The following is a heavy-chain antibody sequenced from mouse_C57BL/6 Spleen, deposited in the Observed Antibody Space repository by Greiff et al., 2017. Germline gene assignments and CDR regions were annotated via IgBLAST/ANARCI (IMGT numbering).Heavy chain of an antibody. Sequence: EVKLMESGGGLVKPGGSLKLSCAASGFTFSDYGMHWVRQAPEKGLEWVAYISSGSSTIYYADTVKGRFTISRDNAKNTLFLQMTSLRSEETAMYYCASGRVYDGYYNAMDYWGQGTSVTVSS. CDR1: GFTFSDYG. J-gene: IGHJ4*01. D-gene: IGHD2-3*01. V-gene: IGHV5-17*01. CDR2: ISSGSSTI. CDR3: ASGRVYDGYYNAMDY.